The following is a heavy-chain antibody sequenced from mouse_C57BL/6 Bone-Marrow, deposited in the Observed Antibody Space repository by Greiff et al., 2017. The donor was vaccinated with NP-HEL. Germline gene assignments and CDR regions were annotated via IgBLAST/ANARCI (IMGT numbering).Heavy chain of an antibody. Sequence: EVQGVESGGDLVKPGGSLKLSCAASGFTFSSYGMSWVRQTPDKRLEWVATISSGGSYTYYPDSVKGRFPISRDNAKNTLYLQMRSLKSEDTAMYYCASMPHYGSLDYWGQGTTLTVSS. CDR2: ISSGGSYT. V-gene: IGHV5-6*01. J-gene: IGHJ2*01. CDR3: ASMPHYGSLDY. CDR1: GFTFSSYG. D-gene: IGHD1-1*01.